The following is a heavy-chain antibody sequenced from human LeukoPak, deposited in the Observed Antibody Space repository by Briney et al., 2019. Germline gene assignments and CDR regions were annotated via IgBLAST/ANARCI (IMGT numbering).Heavy chain of an antibody. J-gene: IGHJ3*02. D-gene: IGHD2/OR15-2a*01. CDR3: ARNIGYETFDT. CDR1: GSTVTTTY. V-gene: IGHV3-66*01. CDR2: IYSGGST. Sequence: GGSLRLSCAVSGSTVTTTYLSWVRQAPGKGLEWVSLIYSGGSTYYADSVKGRFTISRDKSKNTLYLQMNSLRDDDTAVYYCARNIGYETFDTWGRGTTVVVSS.